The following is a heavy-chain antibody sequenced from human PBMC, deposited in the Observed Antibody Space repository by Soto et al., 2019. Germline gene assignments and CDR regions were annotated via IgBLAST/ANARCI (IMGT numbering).Heavy chain of an antibody. CDR2: IYYSGST. Sequence: PSETLSLTCTVSGGSISSGGYYWSWIRQHPGKGLEWIGYIYYSGSTYYNPSLKSRVTISVDTSKNQFSLKLSSVTAADTAVYYCARDLFNWNRGSYYSYGMDVWGQGTTVTVSS. CDR3: ARDLFNWNRGSYYSYGMDV. V-gene: IGHV4-31*03. CDR1: GGSISSGGYY. D-gene: IGHD1-20*01. J-gene: IGHJ6*02.